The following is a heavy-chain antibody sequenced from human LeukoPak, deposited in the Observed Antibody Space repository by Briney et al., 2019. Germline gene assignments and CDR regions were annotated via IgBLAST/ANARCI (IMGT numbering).Heavy chain of an antibody. CDR1: GFTFDDYA. CDR2: ISWNSGSI. V-gene: IGHV3-9*01. CDR3: AKDTHYYGSGSHY. J-gene: IGHJ4*02. Sequence: GGSLRLSCAASGFTFDDYAMHWVRQAPGKGLEWASGISWNSGSIGYADSVKGRFTISRDNAKNSLYLQMNSLRAEDTALYYCAKDTHYYGSGSHYWGQGTQVTVSS. D-gene: IGHD3-10*01.